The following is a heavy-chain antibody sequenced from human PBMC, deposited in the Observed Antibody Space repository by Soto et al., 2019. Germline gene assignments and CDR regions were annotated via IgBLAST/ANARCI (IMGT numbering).Heavy chain of an antibody. CDR2: IYDSGST. V-gene: IGHV4-4*02. Sequence: QVQLQESGPGLVKPSETLSLTCAVSGGSISSSNWWSWVRQPPGKGLEWIGEIYDSGSTNYNPSLKIRVTISADQSKNQFALKLSSVTAAYTAVYYCASITMVRGVMPAYWGQGTLVTVSS. CDR1: GGSISSSNW. D-gene: IGHD3-10*01. J-gene: IGHJ4*02. CDR3: ASITMVRGVMPAY.